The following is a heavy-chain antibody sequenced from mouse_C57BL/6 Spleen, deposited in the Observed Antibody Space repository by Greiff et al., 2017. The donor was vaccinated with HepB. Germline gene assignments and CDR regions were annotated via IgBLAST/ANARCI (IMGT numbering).Heavy chain of an antibody. CDR3: ARDRGVTGSYFDY. D-gene: IGHD4-1*01. CDR1: GFTFSSYA. CDR2: ISDGGSYT. V-gene: IGHV5-4*01. J-gene: IGHJ2*01. Sequence: EVKLVESGGGLVKPGGSLKLSCAASGFTFSSYAMSWVRQTPEKRLEWVATISDGGSYTYYPDNVKGRFTISRDNAKNNLYLQMSHLKSEDTAMYYCARDRGVTGSYFDYWGQGTTLTVSS.